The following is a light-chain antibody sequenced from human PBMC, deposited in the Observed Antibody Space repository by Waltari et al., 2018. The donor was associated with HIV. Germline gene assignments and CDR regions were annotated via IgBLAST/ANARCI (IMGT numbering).Light chain of an antibody. V-gene: IGKV3-20*01. CDR1: QCVSSNY. CDR2: GAS. CDR3: QQYGSSPWT. Sequence: IVFTQFPGTLSLSPGERATLSCRASQCVSSNYLAWYQQKPGQAPRLLIYGASSRATGIPDRFSGSGSGTDFTLTISRLEPEDCAVYYCQQYGSSPWTFGQGAKLEIK. J-gene: IGKJ1*01.